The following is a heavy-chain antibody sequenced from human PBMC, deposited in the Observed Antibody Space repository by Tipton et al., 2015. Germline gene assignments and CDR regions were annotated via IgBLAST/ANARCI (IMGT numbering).Heavy chain of an antibody. V-gene: IGHV3-11*01. CDR1: GFTFSDYY. CDR3: ARDQGSSSSRPP. Sequence: GSLRLSCAASGFTFSDYYMSWIRQAPGKGLEWVSYINSRSSTIYYADSVKGRFTISRGNAKNSLYLQMNSLRAEDTAVYYCARDQGSSSSRPPWGQGTLVTVSS. J-gene: IGHJ5*02. CDR2: INSRSSTI. D-gene: IGHD6-6*01.